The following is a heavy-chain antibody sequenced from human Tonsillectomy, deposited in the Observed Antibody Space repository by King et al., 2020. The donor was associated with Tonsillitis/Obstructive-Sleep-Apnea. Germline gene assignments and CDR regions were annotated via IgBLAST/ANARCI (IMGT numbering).Heavy chain of an antibody. D-gene: IGHD4-17*01. J-gene: IGHJ3*01. CDR3: ARGGGANFGDFAFDL. Sequence: AQLVQSGAELRKPGSSVKLSCKASGGTFSNSEIAWVRQAPGQGLESMGRIIPIVGLTKEAHNFQDRIIITADKSTSTAYMELSSLKSEDTAMYYCARGGGANFGDFAFDLWGQGTMVTVSS. CDR1: GGTFSNSE. V-gene: IGHV1-69*09. CDR2: IIPIVGLT.